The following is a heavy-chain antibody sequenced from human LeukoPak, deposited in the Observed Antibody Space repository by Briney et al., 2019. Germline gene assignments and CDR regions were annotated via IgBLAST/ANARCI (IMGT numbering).Heavy chain of an antibody. Sequence: GGSLRLFCAATGFTFSSYSMNWVRQAPGKGLEWVSSISSSSSYIYNADSVKGRFTISRDNAKNSLYLQMNSLRAEDTAVYYCARRAYCGGDCYSGSYYYYGMDVWGQGTTVTVSS. CDR1: GFTFSSYS. CDR3: ARRAYCGGDCYSGSYYYYGMDV. CDR2: ISSSSSYI. V-gene: IGHV3-21*01. J-gene: IGHJ6*02. D-gene: IGHD2-21*02.